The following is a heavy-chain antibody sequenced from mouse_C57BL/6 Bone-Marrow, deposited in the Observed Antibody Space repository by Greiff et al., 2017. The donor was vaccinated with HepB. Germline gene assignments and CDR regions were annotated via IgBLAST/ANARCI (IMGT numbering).Heavy chain of an antibody. V-gene: IGHV1-52*01. CDR3: AREGRAYYFDY. Sequence: VQLQQPGAELVRPGSSVKLSCKASGYTFTSYWMHWVKQRPIQGLEWIGNIDPSDSETHYNQKFKDKATLTVDKSSSTAYIQLSSLTSEDSAVYYCAREGRAYYFDYWGQGTTLTVSS. D-gene: IGHD3-3*01. CDR1: GYTFTSYW. J-gene: IGHJ2*01. CDR2: IDPSDSET.